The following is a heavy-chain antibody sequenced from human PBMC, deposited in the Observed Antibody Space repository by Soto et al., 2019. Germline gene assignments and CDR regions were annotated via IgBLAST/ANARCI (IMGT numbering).Heavy chain of an antibody. D-gene: IGHD3-10*01. V-gene: IGHV4-39*01. Sequence: TSETLSLTCTVSGGSISSSSYYWGWIRQPPGKGLEWIGSIYYSGSTYYNPSLKSRVTISVDTSKNQFSLKLSPVTAADTAVYYCASILVRGYYYYYMDVWGKGTTVTVSS. CDR1: GGSISSSSYY. CDR3: ASILVRGYYYYYMDV. CDR2: IYYSGST. J-gene: IGHJ6*03.